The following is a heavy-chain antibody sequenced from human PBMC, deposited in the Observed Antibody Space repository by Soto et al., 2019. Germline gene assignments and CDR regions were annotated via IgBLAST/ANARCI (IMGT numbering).Heavy chain of an antibody. D-gene: IGHD5-12*01. CDR3: ARGRRWLQGGPFDY. J-gene: IGHJ4*02. V-gene: IGHV4-59*01. Sequence: SETLSLTCTVSGGSISSYYWSWIRQPPGKGLEWIGYIYYSGSTNYNPSLKSRVTISVDTSKNQFSLKLSSVTAADTAVYYCARGRRWLQGGPFDYWGQGTLVTVSA. CDR2: IYYSGST. CDR1: GGSISSYY.